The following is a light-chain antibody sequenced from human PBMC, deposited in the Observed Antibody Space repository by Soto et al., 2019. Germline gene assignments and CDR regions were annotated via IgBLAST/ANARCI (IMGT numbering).Light chain of an antibody. CDR1: QSLNSN. CDR2: SAS. CDR3: HEYNTWPWT. V-gene: IGKV3-15*01. J-gene: IGKJ1*01. Sequence: MTQSPSSLSVSPGERVTLSCSASQSLNSNLAWYQQKLGQAPRVLIYSASTRATGVPARFSGSGSGTEFILTITSLQSEDFGLYYCHEYNTWPWTFGQGTRVEIK.